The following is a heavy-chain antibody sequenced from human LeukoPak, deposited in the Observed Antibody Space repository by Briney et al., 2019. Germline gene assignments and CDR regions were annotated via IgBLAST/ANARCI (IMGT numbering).Heavy chain of an antibody. D-gene: IGHD4-17*01. CDR1: GFTFSRHG. J-gene: IGHJ4*02. CDR2: ISNDGSRK. Sequence: SGGSLRLSCAPSGFTFSRHGMHWVRQAPGKGLEWVAIISNDGSRKYYAHSVEGRFTISRDNSKNTLYLQMDSLRAEDTAVYYCARGRQNYGDYPYWGQGTLVTVPS. V-gene: IGHV3-30*03. CDR3: ARGRQNYGDYPY.